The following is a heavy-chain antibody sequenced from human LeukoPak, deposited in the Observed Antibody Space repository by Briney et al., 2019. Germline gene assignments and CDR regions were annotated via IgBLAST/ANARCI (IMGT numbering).Heavy chain of an antibody. D-gene: IGHD7-27*01. CDR3: AKQNWGSVGFDY. CDR1: GFTFSSYA. J-gene: IGHJ4*02. Sequence: GGSLRLSCAASGFTFSSYAMSWVRQAPGKGLEWVSAISGSGGSTYYADSVKGRLPISRDNSKNTLYPQMNSLRAEDTAVYYCAKQNWGSVGFDYWGQGNLVTVSS. CDR2: ISGSGGST. V-gene: IGHV3-23*01.